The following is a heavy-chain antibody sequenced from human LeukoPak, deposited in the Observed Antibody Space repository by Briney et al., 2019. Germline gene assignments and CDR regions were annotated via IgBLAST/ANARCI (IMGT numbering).Heavy chain of an antibody. Sequence: SETLSLTWTVSGGYISRGDYYWGWIRQPPGKGLEWSGYIYYSGSTYYNPSLKSRVTISVDTSKNQFSLKLSSVTAADTAVYYCAILYSSWSHDYWGQGTLVTVSS. D-gene: IGHD6-13*01. CDR1: GGYISRGDYY. CDR2: IYYSGST. J-gene: IGHJ4*02. V-gene: IGHV4-30-4*08. CDR3: AILYSSWSHDY.